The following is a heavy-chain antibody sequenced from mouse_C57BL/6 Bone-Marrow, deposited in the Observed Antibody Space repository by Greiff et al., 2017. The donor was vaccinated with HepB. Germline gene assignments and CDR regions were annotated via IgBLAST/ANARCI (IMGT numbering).Heavy chain of an antibody. V-gene: IGHV1-54*01. D-gene: IGHD2-4*01. J-gene: IGHJ2*01. CDR1: GYSFTNYL. CDR2: IHPGSGGT. CDR3: VYYDYDGYFDY. Sequence: QVQLQQSGAELVRPGTSVKVSCKASGYSFTNYLIEWVKQRPGQGLEWIGVIHPGSGGTNYNEKCKGKATLTADKSSSTAYMQLSSLTSEDSAVYFCVYYDYDGYFDYWGQGTTLTVSS.